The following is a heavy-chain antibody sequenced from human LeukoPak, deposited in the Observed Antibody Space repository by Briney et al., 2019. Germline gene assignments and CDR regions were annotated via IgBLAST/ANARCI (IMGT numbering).Heavy chain of an antibody. CDR1: GGSISSYY. CDR3: ARGSITMVRGAAGY. CDR2: IYYSGST. J-gene: IGHJ4*02. V-gene: IGHV4-59*12. D-gene: IGHD3-10*01. Sequence: SETLSLTCTVSGGSISSYYWSWIRQPPGKGLEWIGYIYYSGSTNYNPSLKSRVTISVDTSKNQFSLKLSSVTAADTAVYYCARGSITMVRGAAGYWGQGTLVTVSS.